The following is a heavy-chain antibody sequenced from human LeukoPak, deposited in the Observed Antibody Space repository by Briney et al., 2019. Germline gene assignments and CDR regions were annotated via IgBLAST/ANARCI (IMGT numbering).Heavy chain of an antibody. D-gene: IGHD3-10*01. J-gene: IGHJ6*02. Sequence: GGALRLSCAASGFTFSSYSMNWVRQAPGKGLEGVSSISSSSSYIYYADSVKGRFTISRDNAKNSLYLQMNSLRAEDTAVYYCARDKGGSGSRSYYYYGMDVWGQGTTVTVSS. V-gene: IGHV3-21*01. CDR2: ISSSSSYI. CDR1: GFTFSSYS. CDR3: ARDKGGSGSRSYYYYGMDV.